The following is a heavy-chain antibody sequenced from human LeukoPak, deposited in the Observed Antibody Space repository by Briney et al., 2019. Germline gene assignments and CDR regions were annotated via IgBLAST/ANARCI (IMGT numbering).Heavy chain of an antibody. CDR1: GLTFSSYG. J-gene: IGHJ4*02. V-gene: IGHV3-33*01. Sequence: GGSLRLSCAASGLTFSSYGMHWVRQAPGKGLEWVAVIWYDGSNKYYADSVKGRFTISRDNSKNTLYLQMNSLRAEDTAVYYCARDGGYYDSSGYPDYWGQGTLVTVSS. D-gene: IGHD3-22*01. CDR2: IWYDGSNK. CDR3: ARDGGYYDSSGYPDY.